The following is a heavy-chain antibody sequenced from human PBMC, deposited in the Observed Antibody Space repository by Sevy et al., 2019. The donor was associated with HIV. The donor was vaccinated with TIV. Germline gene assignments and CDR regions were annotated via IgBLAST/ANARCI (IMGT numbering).Heavy chain of an antibody. CDR3: ARDGGNYFDY. CDR2: ISSYSYI. D-gene: IGHD3-16*01. CDR1: GLTFTSYS. V-gene: IGHV3-21*01. J-gene: IGHJ4*02. Sequence: GGSLRLSCEASGLTFTSYSMNWVRQAPGKGLEWVSSISSYSYISYADSVKGRFTVSRDNAKNSLYLQMSSLRAEDMAIYYCARDGGNYFDYWGLGTLVTVSS.